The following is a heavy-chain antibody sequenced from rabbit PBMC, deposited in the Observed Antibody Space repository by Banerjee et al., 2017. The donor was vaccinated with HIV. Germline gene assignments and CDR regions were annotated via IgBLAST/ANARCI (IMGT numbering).Heavy chain of an antibody. CDR1: GFDFSTYS. J-gene: IGHJ4*01. Sequence: QLVESGGGLVQPGGSLKLSCKASGFDFSTYSMSWVRQGPGKGLEWIGYIGPIFGVTYYANWVNGRFAISSHNAQNSLYLQLNSLTAADTATYFCVRDQARMLDLWGPGTLVTVS. CDR3: VRDQARMLDL. D-gene: IGHD6-1*01. CDR2: IGPIFGVT. V-gene: IGHV1S7*01.